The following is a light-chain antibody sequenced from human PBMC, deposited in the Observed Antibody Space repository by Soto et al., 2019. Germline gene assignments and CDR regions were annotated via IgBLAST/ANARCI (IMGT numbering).Light chain of an antibody. Sequence: QSVLTQPPSVSGAPGQRVTISCTGSSSNIGAGYDVHWYQQLPGTAPKLLIYGNSNRPSGVPDRFSGSKSGTSASLAITGLQAEDEADYYCQSYDSRLSARVFGTGTKLTVL. V-gene: IGLV1-40*01. CDR3: QSYDSRLSARV. CDR2: GNS. CDR1: SSNIGAGYD. J-gene: IGLJ1*01.